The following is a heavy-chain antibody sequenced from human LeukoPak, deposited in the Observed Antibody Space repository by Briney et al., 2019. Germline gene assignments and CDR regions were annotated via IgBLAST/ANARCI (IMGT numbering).Heavy chain of an antibody. CDR1: GFTFSSYA. J-gene: IGHJ4*02. V-gene: IGHV3-23*01. Sequence: TGGSLRLSCAASGFTFSSYAMSWVRQAPGKGLEWVSAISGSGGSTYYADSVTGRFTISRDNSKNTLYLQMNSLRAEDTAVYYCAKAIWSGYYSYFDYWGQGTLVTVSS. D-gene: IGHD3-3*01. CDR3: AKAIWSGYYSYFDY. CDR2: ISGSGGST.